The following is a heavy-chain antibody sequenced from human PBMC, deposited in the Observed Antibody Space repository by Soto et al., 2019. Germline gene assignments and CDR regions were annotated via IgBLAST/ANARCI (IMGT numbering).Heavy chain of an antibody. V-gene: IGHV3-23*01. CDR3: AKRIQPQAFDH. J-gene: IGHJ4*02. CDR2: ISSSGDNT. CDR1: GFTFNNYG. Sequence: EVQLLESGGGLGQPGGSLRLSCGASGFTFNNYGMSWVRQAPGKGLEWVSAISSSGDNTYYADSVKGRFTISRDNSKNTLYLKMNSLRAEDTAVYYCAKRIQPQAFDHWGQGTLVTVSS. D-gene: IGHD5-18*01.